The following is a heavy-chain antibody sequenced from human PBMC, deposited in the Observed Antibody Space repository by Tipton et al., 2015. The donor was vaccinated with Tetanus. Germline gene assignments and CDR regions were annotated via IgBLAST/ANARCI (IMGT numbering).Heavy chain of an antibody. Sequence: LSLTCAASGFPFSSFAMSWVRQAPGKGLEWVSAISGPGTMTYFADSVKGRFTISRDNSKNTLSLQMSSLRAEDTAVYYCAKFDGYDYWYFDYWGQGTLVTVSS. J-gene: IGHJ4*02. V-gene: IGHV3-23*01. CDR1: GFPFSSFA. CDR2: ISGPGTMT. D-gene: IGHD5-12*01. CDR3: AKFDGYDYWYFDY.